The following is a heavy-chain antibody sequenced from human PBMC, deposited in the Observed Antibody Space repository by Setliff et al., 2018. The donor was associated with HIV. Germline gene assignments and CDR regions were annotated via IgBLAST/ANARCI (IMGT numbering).Heavy chain of an antibody. CDR3: ARHGGYDFNY. CDR2: IHHTGRT. Sequence: PSETLSLTCAVSGGSFSGDYWTWIRQAPGKGLEWIGEIHHTGRTDYNPSLKSRVTMSVDTSNDHFSLKLTSLTAADTAVYYCARHGGYDFNYWGQGTLVTVSS. V-gene: IGHV4-34*01. J-gene: IGHJ4*02. CDR1: GGSFSGDY. D-gene: IGHD5-12*01.